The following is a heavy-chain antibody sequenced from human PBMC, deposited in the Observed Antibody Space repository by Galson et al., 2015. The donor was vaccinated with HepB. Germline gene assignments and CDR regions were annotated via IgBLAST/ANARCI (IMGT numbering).Heavy chain of an antibody. J-gene: IGHJ4*02. D-gene: IGHD3-16*02. CDR2: IKSKTDGGTT. V-gene: IGHV3-15*01. CDR1: GFTFSNAW. CDR3: TTTLHEIMITFGGVIGDFDY. Sequence: SLRLSCAASGFTFSNAWMSWVRQAPGKGLEWVGRIKSKTDGGTTDYAAPVKGRFTISRDDSKNTLYLQMNSLKTEDTAVYYCTTTLHEIMITFGGVIGDFDYWGQGTLVTVSS.